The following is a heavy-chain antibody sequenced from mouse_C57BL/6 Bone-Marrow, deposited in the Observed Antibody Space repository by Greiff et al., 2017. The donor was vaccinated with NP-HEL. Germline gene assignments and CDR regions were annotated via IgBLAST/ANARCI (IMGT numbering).Heavy chain of an antibody. J-gene: IGHJ2*01. CDR3: FYGIPFDY. D-gene: IGHD1-1*01. Sequence: VQRVESGAELVRPGASVTLSCKASGYTFTDYEMHWVKQTPVHGLEWIGAIDPETGGTAYNQKFKGKAILTADKSSSTAYMELRSLTSEDSAVYYCFYGIPFDYWGQGTTLTVSS. CDR2: IDPETGGT. V-gene: IGHV1-15*01. CDR1: GYTFTDYE.